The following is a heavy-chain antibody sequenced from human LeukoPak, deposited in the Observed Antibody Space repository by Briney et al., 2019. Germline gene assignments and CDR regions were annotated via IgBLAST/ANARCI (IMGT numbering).Heavy chain of an antibody. CDR1: GYTFTSYY. J-gene: IGHJ4*02. D-gene: IGHD2-15*01. Sequence: ASVKVSCKASGYTFTSYYMHWVRQAPGQGLEWMGIINPSGGSTSYAQKFQGRVTMTRDKSTNTVYMGLSSRSIEDTAVYYCARGEGSSYHHYNSDYYFDYWGQGTLVTVSS. V-gene: IGHV1-46*01. CDR2: INPSGGST. CDR3: ARGEGSSYHHYNSDYYFDY.